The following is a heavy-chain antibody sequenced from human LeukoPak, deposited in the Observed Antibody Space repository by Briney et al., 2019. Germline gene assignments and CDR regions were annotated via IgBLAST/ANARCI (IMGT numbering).Heavy chain of an antibody. CDR2: VSPGDSDT. CDR1: GYIFTSYW. J-gene: IGHJ4*02. CDR3: ARTYYYGSGSPLPLYLDC. D-gene: IGHD3-10*01. Sequence: GESLKISCKASGYIFTSYWIGWVRQMPGKGLEWMGIVSPGDSDTRYSPSFQGQVTISADKSISTAYLQWTSLKASDTAMYYCARTYYYGSGSPLPLYLDCWGQGTLVTVSS. V-gene: IGHV5-51*01.